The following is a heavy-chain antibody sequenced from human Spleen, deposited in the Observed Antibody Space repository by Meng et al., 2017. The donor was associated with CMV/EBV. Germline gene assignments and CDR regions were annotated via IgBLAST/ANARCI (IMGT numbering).Heavy chain of an antibody. CDR1: GYSFPNYW. J-gene: IGHJ4*02. Sequence: GGSLRLSCKGSGYSFPNYWIGWVRQMPGKGLEWVGNIFPRDSDTRYSPSFQGQVTMSADKSINTAYLQWNSLRPSDTAMYYCARRGSGNYPFDYWGQGTLVTVSS. CDR2: IFPRDSDT. CDR3: ARRGSGNYPFDY. V-gene: IGHV5-51*01. D-gene: IGHD1-26*01.